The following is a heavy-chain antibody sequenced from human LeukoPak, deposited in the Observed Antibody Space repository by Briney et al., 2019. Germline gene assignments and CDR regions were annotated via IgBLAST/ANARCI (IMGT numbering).Heavy chain of an antibody. D-gene: IGHD3/OR15-3a*01. V-gene: IGHV4-39*01. CDR3: ARQTGSGLFILP. J-gene: IGHJ4*02. CDR2: IYYSGNT. CDR1: GVSISSSNSY. Sequence: SETLSLTCTVSGVSISSSNSYWGWIRQPPGKGLEWIGSIYYSGNTYYNASLKSQVSISIDTSKNQFSLKLTSVTAADTAVYYCARQTGSGLFILPGGRGTLVTVSS.